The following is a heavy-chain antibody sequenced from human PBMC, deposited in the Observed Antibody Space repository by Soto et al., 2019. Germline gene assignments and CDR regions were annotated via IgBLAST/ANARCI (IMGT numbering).Heavy chain of an antibody. J-gene: IGHJ5*02. V-gene: IGHV4-4*07. CDR1: GASISGFY. Sequence: SETLSLTCTVSGASISGFYWSWIQKSAGKGLEWIGRIYATGTTDYNPSLKSRVMMSVDTSKKQFSLKLRSVTAADTAVYYCVRDGTKTLRDWFDPWGQGISVTVSS. CDR3: VRDGTKTLRDWFDP. D-gene: IGHD1-1*01. CDR2: IYATGTT.